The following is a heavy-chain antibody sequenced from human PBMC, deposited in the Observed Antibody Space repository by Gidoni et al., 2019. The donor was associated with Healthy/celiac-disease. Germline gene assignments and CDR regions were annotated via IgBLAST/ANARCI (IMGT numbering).Heavy chain of an antibody. CDR1: GFTFSSYG. J-gene: IGHJ4*02. Sequence: QVQRVEAGGGVVQPGRSLRLSCAASGFTFSSYGMHWVRQAPGKGLEWVAVIWYDGRNKYYADSVQGRFTISRDNSKNTLYLQMHSLRAEDTAVYYCASSSSWWIDYWGQGTLVTVSS. V-gene: IGHV3-33*01. CDR3: ASSSSWWIDY. CDR2: IWYDGRNK. D-gene: IGHD6-13*01.